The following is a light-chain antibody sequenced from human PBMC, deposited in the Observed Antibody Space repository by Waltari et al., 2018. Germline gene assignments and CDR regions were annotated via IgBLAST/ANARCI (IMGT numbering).Light chain of an antibody. CDR1: VSDFGNYDY. Sequence: QSALTQPASVSGSPGQSITIPCTGTVSDFGNYDYVSWFQPHPGTAPKLILYEVRNRPSGVSSRFSGSKSGNTASLTISGLQSDDEADYYCCSYTATTTLVFGGGTKVTVL. CDR3: CSYTATTTLV. J-gene: IGLJ3*02. CDR2: EVR. V-gene: IGLV2-14*01.